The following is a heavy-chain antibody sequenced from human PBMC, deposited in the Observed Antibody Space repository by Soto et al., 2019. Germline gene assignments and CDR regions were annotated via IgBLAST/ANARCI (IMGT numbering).Heavy chain of an antibody. Sequence: KPSETLSLTCTVSGGSVSSGSYYWSWIRQPPGKGLEWIGYIYYSGSTNYNPSLKSRVTISVDTSKNQFSLKLSSVTAADTAVYYCARGFEGIAVAGTNEFDYWGQGTLVTVSS. V-gene: IGHV4-61*01. D-gene: IGHD6-19*01. CDR2: IYYSGST. CDR3: ARGFEGIAVAGTNEFDY. J-gene: IGHJ4*02. CDR1: GGSVSSGSYY.